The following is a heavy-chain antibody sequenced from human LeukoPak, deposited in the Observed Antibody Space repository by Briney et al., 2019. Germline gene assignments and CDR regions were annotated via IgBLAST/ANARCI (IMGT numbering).Heavy chain of an antibody. CDR3: ARSSGSLHNGFDY. V-gene: IGHV3-13*01. CDR2: IGTSGAT. J-gene: IGHJ4*02. D-gene: IGHD3-10*01. CDR1: GFSFSNYD. Sequence: GGSLRLSCAASGFSFSNYDMHWVRQPTGKGLEWVSGIGTSGATYYAGSVKGRFAISREDARNSLYLQMNSLRAEDTAVYYCARSSGSLHNGFDYWGQGALLTVSS.